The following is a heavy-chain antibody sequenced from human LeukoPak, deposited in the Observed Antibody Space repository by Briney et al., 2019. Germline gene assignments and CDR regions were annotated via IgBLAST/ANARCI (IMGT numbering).Heavy chain of an antibody. CDR1: GGSFSGYN. J-gene: IGHJ6*02. Sequence: SSETLSLTCAVYGGSFSGYNWSWIRQPPGKGLEWIGEINHSGSTNYSPSLKSRVTISVDTSKNQFALKLSSVTAADTAVYYCARVPSGDYGNYYYYGMDVWGQGTTVTVSS. V-gene: IGHV4-34*01. CDR2: INHSGST. D-gene: IGHD4-17*01. CDR3: ARVPSGDYGNYYYYGMDV.